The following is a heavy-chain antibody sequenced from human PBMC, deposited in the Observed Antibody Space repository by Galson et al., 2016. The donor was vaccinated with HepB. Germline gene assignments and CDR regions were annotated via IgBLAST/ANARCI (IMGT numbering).Heavy chain of an antibody. V-gene: IGHV3-33*01. Sequence: ALSLSCAASGFTFSLYGMHWVRQAPGKGLEWVAGIWFDGTNKYYEDSLKGRFTISRDNSKNTLFLQMNSLRAEDTAVYYCARALRDYDYAMDSWGQGTLVTGSS. CDR2: IWFDGTNK. D-gene: IGHD3-16*01. CDR1: GFTFSLYG. CDR3: ARALRDYDYAMDS. J-gene: IGHJ4*02.